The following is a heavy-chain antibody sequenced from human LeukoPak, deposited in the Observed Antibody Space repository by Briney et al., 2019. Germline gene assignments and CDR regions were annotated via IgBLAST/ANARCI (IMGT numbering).Heavy chain of an antibody. D-gene: IGHD2-21*02. V-gene: IGHV3-74*01. CDR3: ARVGSTDSPHAFDI. CDR1: GFSFSSNW. Sequence: GGSLRLSCAVDGFSFSSNWMDWVRQAPGKWLGWVSGTNSVGKMTRYAESVKGRFTISRDNAKNTLYLQMNSLRAEDTSVYYCARVGSTDSPHAFDIWGQGTMVTVSS. J-gene: IGHJ3*02. CDR2: TNSVGKMT.